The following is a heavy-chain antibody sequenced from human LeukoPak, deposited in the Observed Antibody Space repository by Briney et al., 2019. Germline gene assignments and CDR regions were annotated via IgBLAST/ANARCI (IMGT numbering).Heavy chain of an antibody. Sequence: LPGGSLRLSCVASGFTFSSCAMHWVRQAPGNGLEWVAVISYDGSNNYYADSVKGRVTISRDNSKNTLYLQMNSLRAEDTAVYYCAREAYEAYFDYWGQGTLVTVSS. CDR2: ISYDGSNN. CDR1: GFTFSSCA. CDR3: AREAYEAYFDY. J-gene: IGHJ4*02. D-gene: IGHD5-12*01. V-gene: IGHV3-30*04.